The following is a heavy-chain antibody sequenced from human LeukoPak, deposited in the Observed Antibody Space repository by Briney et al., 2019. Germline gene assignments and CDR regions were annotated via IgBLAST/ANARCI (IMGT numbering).Heavy chain of an antibody. CDR3: ARVRQSSGSYRKVLDY. CDR2: MNPNSGNT. D-gene: IGHD3-10*01. Sequence: ASVKVSCKASGYTFTSYDINWVRQATGQGLEWMGRMNPNSGNTGYAQKFQGRVTMTRNTSISTAYMELSSLRSEDTAVYYCARVRQSSGSYRKVLDYWGQGTLVTVSS. J-gene: IGHJ4*02. V-gene: IGHV1-8*01. CDR1: GYTFTSYD.